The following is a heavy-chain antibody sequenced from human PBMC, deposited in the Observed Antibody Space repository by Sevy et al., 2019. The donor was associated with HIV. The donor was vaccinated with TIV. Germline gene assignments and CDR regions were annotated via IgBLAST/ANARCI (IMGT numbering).Heavy chain of an antibody. Sequence: ASVKVSCKASGYTFSDYSIYWIRQAPGQGFEWMGWINADSGVTNFAQKFQGRVTMTRDTSINTAYMDVYRLTSDDTAVYYCARGGSDGNYWGQGTLVTVSS. V-gene: IGHV1-2*02. CDR2: INADSGVT. D-gene: IGHD5-12*01. CDR3: ARGGSDGNY. CDR1: GYTFSDYS. J-gene: IGHJ4*02.